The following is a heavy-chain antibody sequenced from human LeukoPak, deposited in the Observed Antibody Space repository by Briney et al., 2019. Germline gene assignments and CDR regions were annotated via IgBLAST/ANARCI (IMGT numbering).Heavy chain of an antibody. D-gene: IGHD6-19*01. J-gene: IGHJ4*02. CDR2: IYYSGST. Sequence: PSETLSLTCAVSGGSISSSNWWSWVRQPPGKGLEWIGYIYYSGSTYYNPSLKSRVTISVDTSKNQFSLKLSSVTAADTAVYYCARWSESSGWPYFDYWGQGTLVTVSS. V-gene: IGHV4-4*02. CDR3: ARWSESSGWPYFDY. CDR1: GGSISSSNW.